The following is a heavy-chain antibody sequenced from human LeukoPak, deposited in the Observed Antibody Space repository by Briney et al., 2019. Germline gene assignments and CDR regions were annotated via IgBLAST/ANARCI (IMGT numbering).Heavy chain of an antibody. CDR1: GYTFTRHY. V-gene: IGHV1-46*01. Sequence: GASVKVSCKASGYTFTRHYIHWVRQAPGQGLEWMGIINPSGGTTTYAQKFQGRVTLTRDTSTNTVYMELSSLRSEDTAVYFCARGYDTGGWCYVGYWGQGTLVTVSS. D-gene: IGHD2-15*01. J-gene: IGHJ4*02. CDR3: ARGYDTGGWCYVGY. CDR2: INPSGGTT.